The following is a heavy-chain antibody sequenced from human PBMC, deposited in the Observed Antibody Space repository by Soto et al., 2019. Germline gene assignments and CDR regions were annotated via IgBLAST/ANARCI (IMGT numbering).Heavy chain of an antibody. J-gene: IGHJ6*01. D-gene: IGHD2-2*01. V-gene: IGHV5-51*01. CDR3: APSYCSSTSRYHRYGMDV. CDR1: GYSFTSYW. CDR2: IYPGDSDT. Sequence: GQSLKISCKGSGYSFTSYWIGWVRQLPGKGLDWMGIIYPGDSDTRYSPSFQGQVTISTDKSISSAYLQWSSLQGLDSDMYYSAPSYCSSTSRYHRYGMDVWGQVHTV.